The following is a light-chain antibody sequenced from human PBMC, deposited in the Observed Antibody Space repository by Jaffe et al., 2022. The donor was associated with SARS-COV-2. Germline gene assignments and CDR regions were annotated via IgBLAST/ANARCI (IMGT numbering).Light chain of an antibody. CDR2: DVT. Sequence: QSALTQPASVSGSPGQSITISCTGTRSDIGAYNYVSWYQQHPGKVPKVIIYDVTNRPSGISNRFSGSKSGNTASLTISGLQAEDEADYYCHSYSSSGTLMFGGGTRLTVL. CDR1: RSDIGAYNY. V-gene: IGLV2-14*03. J-gene: IGLJ3*02. CDR3: HSYSSSGTLM.